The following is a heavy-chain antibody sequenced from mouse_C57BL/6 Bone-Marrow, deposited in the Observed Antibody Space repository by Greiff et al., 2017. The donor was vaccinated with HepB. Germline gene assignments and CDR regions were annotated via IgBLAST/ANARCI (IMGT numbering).Heavy chain of an antibody. CDR1: GFNIKDDY. CDR2: IDPENGDT. J-gene: IGHJ4*01. V-gene: IGHV14-4*01. D-gene: IGHD2-2*01. Sequence: VQLQQSGAELVRPGASVKLSCTASGFNIKDDYMHWVKQRPEQGLEWIGWIDPENGDTEYASKFQGKATITADTSSNTAYLQLSSLTSEDTAVYYCTTFGYDRGYAMDYWGRGTSVTVSS. CDR3: TTFGYDRGYAMDY.